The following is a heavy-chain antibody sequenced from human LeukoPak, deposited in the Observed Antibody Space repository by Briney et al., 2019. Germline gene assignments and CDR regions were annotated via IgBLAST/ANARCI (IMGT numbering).Heavy chain of an antibody. J-gene: IGHJ4*02. Sequence: PGRSLRLSCAASGFTFSSYAMHWVRQAPGKGLEWVAVISYDGSNKYYADSVKGRFTISRDNSKNTLYLQMSSLRAEDTAVYYCARARISWYDVGYWGQGTLVTVSS. CDR3: ARARISWYDVGY. CDR1: GFTFSSYA. D-gene: IGHD1-1*01. V-gene: IGHV3-30-3*01. CDR2: ISYDGSNK.